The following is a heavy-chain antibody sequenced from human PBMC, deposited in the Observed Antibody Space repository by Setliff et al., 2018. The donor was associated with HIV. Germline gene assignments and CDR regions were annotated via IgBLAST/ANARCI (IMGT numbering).Heavy chain of an antibody. J-gene: IGHJ6*03. CDR3: ARDQGFWSGFTYNYYMDV. D-gene: IGHD3-3*01. Sequence: ASVKVSCKASGYTFATYHIHWVRQAPGQGLEWMGWINPKSGGTHYGQKFQGRVTMTRDTSTSTVYMELRSLRSDDTAVYYCARDQGFWSGFTYNYYMDVWGKGTTVTVSS. CDR1: GYTFATYH. V-gene: IGHV1-2*02. CDR2: INPKSGGT.